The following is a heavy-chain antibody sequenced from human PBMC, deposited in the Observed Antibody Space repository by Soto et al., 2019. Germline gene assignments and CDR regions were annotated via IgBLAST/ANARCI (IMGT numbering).Heavy chain of an antibody. CDR2: IIANGGT. J-gene: IGHJ4*02. CDR3: AKDYTVAADPSSVILFDY. D-gene: IGHD2-15*01. Sequence: GGSLRLSCAASGFTFNHYAMSRVRHAPGKGLEWVSIIIANGGTFYADSVKGRFTISRDNSKNTVYLQMSSLRVEDTAIYYCAKDYTVAADPSSVILFDYWGQGALVTVSS. CDR1: GFTFNHYA. V-gene: IGHV3-23*01.